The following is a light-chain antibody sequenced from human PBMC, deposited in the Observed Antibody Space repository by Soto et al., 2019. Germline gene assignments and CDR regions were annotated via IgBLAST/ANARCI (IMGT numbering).Light chain of an antibody. CDR2: KAS. Sequence: DIQMTQSPSTLSASVGDRVTISCRASQTIGSWLAWYQQKPGKAPKLLIYKASTLESGVPSRFSGSGSGTEFTLTISSLQPDDFATYYCQQYDNLWTFGQGTKVGIK. CDR1: QTIGSW. J-gene: IGKJ1*01. V-gene: IGKV1-5*03. CDR3: QQYDNLWT.